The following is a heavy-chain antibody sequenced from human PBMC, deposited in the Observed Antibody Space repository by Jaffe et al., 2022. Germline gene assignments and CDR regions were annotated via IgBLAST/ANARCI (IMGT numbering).Heavy chain of an antibody. Sequence: QVQLVQSGAEVKKPGASVKVSCKASGYTFTSYYMHWVRQAPGQGLEWMGIINPSGGSTSYAQKFQGRVTMTRDTSTSTVYMELSSLRSEDTAVYYCARAKGVATTPWSKPRPLDYWGQGTLVTVSS. CDR2: INPSGGST. D-gene: IGHD5-12*01. V-gene: IGHV1-46*01. CDR3: ARAKGVATTPWSKPRPLDY. J-gene: IGHJ4*02. CDR1: GYTFTSYY.